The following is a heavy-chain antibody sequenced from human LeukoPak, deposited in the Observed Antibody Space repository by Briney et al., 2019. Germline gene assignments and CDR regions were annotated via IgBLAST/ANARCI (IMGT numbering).Heavy chain of an antibody. CDR3: AASYSSSWPAVDY. Sequence: SQTLSLTCTVSGGSISSGGYYWSWIRQHPGKGLEWIGYIYYSGSTYYNPSLKSRVTISVDTSKNQFSLKLSSVTAADTAVYHCAASYSSSWPAVDYWGQGTLVTVSS. V-gene: IGHV4-31*03. CDR1: GGSISSGGYY. CDR2: IYYSGST. J-gene: IGHJ4*02. D-gene: IGHD6-13*01.